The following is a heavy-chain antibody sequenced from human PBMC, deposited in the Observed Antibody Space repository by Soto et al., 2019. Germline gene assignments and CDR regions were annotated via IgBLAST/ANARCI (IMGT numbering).Heavy chain of an antibody. D-gene: IGHD5-12*01. V-gene: IGHV1-69*06. Sequence: SVKVSCKASGGTFSSYTISWVRQAPGEGLEWMGGIIPMFGTTRYAQKFQGGVTITADKSTNTAYMELSSLRYEDTDVYYCARGGDGYNQAYKFYFDYWGQGTLVTVSS. CDR1: GGTFSSYT. CDR3: ARGGDGYNQAYKFYFDY. CDR2: IIPMFGTT. J-gene: IGHJ4*02.